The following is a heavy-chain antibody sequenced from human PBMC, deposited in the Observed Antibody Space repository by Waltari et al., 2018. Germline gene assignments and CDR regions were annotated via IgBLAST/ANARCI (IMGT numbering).Heavy chain of an antibody. J-gene: IGHJ4*02. Sequence: EVQLVESGGGLVQPGRSLRLSCAVSGFTFGDYAMSWVRQAPGEGLEWVGLIRSKAYGGTTEYAASVNGRSTISRDDSKSIAFLQMNSLQTDDTAVYYCTRGPVAIFGFVMPFEHWGQGTLVTVTS. CDR3: TRGPVAIFGFVMPFEH. V-gene: IGHV3-49*04. CDR2: IRSKAYGGTT. CDR1: GFTFGDYA. D-gene: IGHD3-3*01.